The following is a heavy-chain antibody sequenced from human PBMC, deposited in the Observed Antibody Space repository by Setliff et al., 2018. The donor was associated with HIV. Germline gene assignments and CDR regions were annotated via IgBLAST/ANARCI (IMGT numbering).Heavy chain of an antibody. CDR1: GFSFESHW. Sequence: GGSLRLSCAASGFSFESHWMHWVRQSPGKGLVWISRISGDGTRTAYADSAKGRFTISRDNAANTLYLQVDGLKGEDSAVYYCVRDRIEGRTVFDTWGRGTLVTVSS. D-gene: IGHD2-8*02. CDR2: ISGDGTRT. CDR3: VRDRIEGRTVFDT. J-gene: IGHJ4*02. V-gene: IGHV3-74*01.